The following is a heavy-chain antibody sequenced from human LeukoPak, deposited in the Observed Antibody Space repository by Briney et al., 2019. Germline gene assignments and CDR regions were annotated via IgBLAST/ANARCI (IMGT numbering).Heavy chain of an antibody. CDR2: INSDGIST. D-gene: IGHD3-10*01. V-gene: IGHV3-74*01. Sequence: GGSPRLSCAASGFTFSSYWMHWVRQAPGKGLVWVSRINSDGISTSYADSVKGRFTISRDNAKNTLYLQMNSLRAEDTAVYYCARDRIEYTYGTGFDYWGQGTLVTVSS. CDR3: ARDRIEYTYGTGFDY. J-gene: IGHJ4*02. CDR1: GFTFSSYW.